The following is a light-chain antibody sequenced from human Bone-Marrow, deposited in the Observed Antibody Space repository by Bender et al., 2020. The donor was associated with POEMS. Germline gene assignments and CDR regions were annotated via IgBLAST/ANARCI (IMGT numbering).Light chain of an antibody. CDR3: QSYDNSLTGGV. V-gene: IGLV2-14*02. Sequence: QSALTQPASVSGSPGQSITISCTGTSRDVGNYNLVSWYQQYPGKAPKLMLYEVTKRPSGVPDRFSGSKSDTSASLAISGLQSEDEADYYCQSYDNSLTGGVFGGGTKLTVL. CDR2: EVT. J-gene: IGLJ3*02. CDR1: SRDVGNYNL.